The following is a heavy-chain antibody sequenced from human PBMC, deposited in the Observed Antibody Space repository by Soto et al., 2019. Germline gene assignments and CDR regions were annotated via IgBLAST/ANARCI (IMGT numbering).Heavy chain of an antibody. CDR2: IHYSGTT. CDR3: ASTQFLIIIARGNY. V-gene: IGHV3-66*03. D-gene: IGHD3-3*01. CDR1: GFTVSTNY. J-gene: IGHJ4*02. Sequence: GGSLRLSCAVSGFTVSTNYLTWVRQGPKGLEWVSVIHYSGTTDYADSVKGRFTISRDNSNNTLYLQMNTLGPEDTALYYCASTQFLIIIARGNYWGQGALVTVSS.